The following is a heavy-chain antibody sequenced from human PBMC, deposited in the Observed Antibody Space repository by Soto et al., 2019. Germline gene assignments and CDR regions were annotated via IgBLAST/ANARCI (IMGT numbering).Heavy chain of an antibody. J-gene: IGHJ6*02. Sequence: SETLSLTCTVSGGSISSGDYYWSWIRQPPGKGLEWIGYIYYSGSTSYNPSRKSRVTISVDTSKDQFSLKLSSVTAADSAVYYCARDLVRGHYGMDVWGQGTTVTVSS. D-gene: IGHD3-10*01. V-gene: IGHV4-30-4*01. CDR3: ARDLVRGHYGMDV. CDR1: GGSISSGDYY. CDR2: IYYSGST.